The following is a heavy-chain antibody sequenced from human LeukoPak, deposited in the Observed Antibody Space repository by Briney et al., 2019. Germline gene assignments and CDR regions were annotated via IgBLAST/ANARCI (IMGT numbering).Heavy chain of an antibody. D-gene: IGHD3-22*01. CDR3: ARIGYYYDSSDY. CDR1: GFTFSSYA. CDR2: ISYDGSNK. J-gene: IGHJ4*02. V-gene: IGHV3-30*04. Sequence: GSLRLSCAASGFTFSSYAMHWVRQAPGKGLEWVAVISYDGSNKYYADSVKGRFTISRDNAKNSLYLQMNSLRAEDTAVYYCARIGYYYDSSDYWGQGTLVTVSS.